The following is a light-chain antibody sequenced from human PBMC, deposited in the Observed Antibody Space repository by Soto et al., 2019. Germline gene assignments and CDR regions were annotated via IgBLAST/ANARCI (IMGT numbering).Light chain of an antibody. V-gene: IGKV1-17*01. Sequence: DIQMTQSPSSLSASVGDRVIITCRASQGIRNDLGWSQQKPGKAPKSLIYAASSWQSGVPSRFSGSRSGTGFTLKFICLQTDDFTTDYSLQRHSLPWTFGKGTKVEIK. CDR1: QGIRND. J-gene: IGKJ1*01. CDR3: LQRHSLPWT. CDR2: AAS.